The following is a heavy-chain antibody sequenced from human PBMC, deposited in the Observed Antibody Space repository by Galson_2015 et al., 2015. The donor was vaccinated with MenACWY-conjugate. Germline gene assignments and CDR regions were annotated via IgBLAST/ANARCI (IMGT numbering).Heavy chain of an antibody. Sequence: SLRLSCAASGFTFTAYGMHWVRQAPGKGLEWVAFLRSDGSDLYYADSVKGRFIISRDNSKNTLYLQMSSLRTEDTATYYCTKDPIYCSCDCPAEQYWGQGTLVTVSS. J-gene: IGHJ4*02. CDR3: TKDPIYCSCDCPAEQY. V-gene: IGHV3-30*02. D-gene: IGHD2-21*02. CDR2: LRSDGSDL. CDR1: GFTFTAYG.